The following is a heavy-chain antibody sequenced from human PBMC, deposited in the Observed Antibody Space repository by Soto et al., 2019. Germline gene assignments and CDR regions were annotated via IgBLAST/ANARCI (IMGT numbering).Heavy chain of an antibody. CDR1: GGSISSGGYS. J-gene: IGHJ5*02. CDR2: IYYSGST. CDR3: ASTTPKNYYDSSGYNP. Sequence: SETLSLTCAVSGGSISSGGYSWSWIRQPPGKGLEWIGSIYYSGSTYYNPSLKSRVTISVDTSKNQFSLKLSSVTAADTAVYYCASTTPKNYYDSSGYNPWGQGTLVTVS. D-gene: IGHD3-22*01. V-gene: IGHV4-30-2*03.